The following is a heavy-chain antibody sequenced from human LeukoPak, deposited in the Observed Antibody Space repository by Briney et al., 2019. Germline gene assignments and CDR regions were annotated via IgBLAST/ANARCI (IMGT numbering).Heavy chain of an antibody. J-gene: IGHJ1*01. V-gene: IGHV1-24*01. CDR1: GYTLTELS. CDR2: FDPEDGET. CDR3: ATGFLEWRHTEYFQH. D-gene: IGHD2/OR15-2a*01. Sequence: ASVKVSCKVSGYTLTELSMHWVRQAPGKGLEWMGGFDPEDGETIYAQKFQGRVTMTEDTSTDTAYMELSSLRSEDTAVYYCATGFLEWRHTEYFQHWGQGTLVTVSS.